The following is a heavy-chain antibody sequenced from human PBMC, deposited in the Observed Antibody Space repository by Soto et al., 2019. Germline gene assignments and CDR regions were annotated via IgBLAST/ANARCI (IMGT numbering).Heavy chain of an antibody. CDR3: ARSSPAQGYFYGVDV. Sequence: QITLKESGPALVKPTQTLTLTCTFSGFSLNTYGVGVGWIRQPPGKTLEWLALIYWDDDKRYSPSLKSRLTITKHTSKHQVVLTMPNMDPVDTATYYCARSSPAQGYFYGVDVWGQGTTVTVSS. CDR2: IYWDDDK. CDR1: GFSLNTYGVG. V-gene: IGHV2-5*02. J-gene: IGHJ6*02.